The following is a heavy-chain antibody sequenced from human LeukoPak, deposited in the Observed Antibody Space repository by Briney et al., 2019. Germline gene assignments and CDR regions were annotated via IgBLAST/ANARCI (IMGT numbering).Heavy chain of an antibody. CDR3: ARGQYRGFSSSRRGYFDY. J-gene: IGHJ4*02. D-gene: IGHD6-13*01. V-gene: IGHV4-39*01. Sequence: NPSETLSLTCTVSGGSISSSSYYWGWIRQPPGKGLEWIGSIYYSGSTYYNPSLKSRVTISVDTSKNQFSLKLSSVTAADTAVYYCARGQYRGFSSSRRGYFDYWGQGTLVTVSS. CDR2: IYYSGST. CDR1: GGSISSSSYY.